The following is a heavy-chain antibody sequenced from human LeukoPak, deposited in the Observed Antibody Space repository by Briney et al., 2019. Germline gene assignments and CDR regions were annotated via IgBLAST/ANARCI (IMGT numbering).Heavy chain of an antibody. J-gene: IGHJ4*02. V-gene: IGHV3-7*01. D-gene: IGHD3-16*01. CDR1: GFPFSSYW. CDR3: ARPLVGLWSGSPYYFDC. Sequence: GGSLRLSCAASGFPFSSYWMTWVRQAPGKGLEWVANIKQDGSEKYYVDSVKGRFTISRDNAKNSLYLQMNSLRAEDTAVYYCARPLVGLWSGSPYYFDCWGQGTLVTVSS. CDR2: IKQDGSEK.